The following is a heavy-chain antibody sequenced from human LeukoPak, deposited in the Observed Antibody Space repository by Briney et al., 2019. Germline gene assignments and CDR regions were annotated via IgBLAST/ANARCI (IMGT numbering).Heavy chain of an antibody. Sequence: SQTLSLTCTVSGGSISSYYWSWIRQPPGKGLEWIGYIYYSGSTNYNPSPKSRVPISQEPSKNQSSLKLGALTSAAPAVYYWRGDRATPHLDYWGQGTLVTVSS. CDR3: RGDRATPHLDY. J-gene: IGHJ4*02. CDR1: GGSISSYY. V-gene: IGHV4-59*01. CDR2: IYYSGST. D-gene: IGHD1-14*01.